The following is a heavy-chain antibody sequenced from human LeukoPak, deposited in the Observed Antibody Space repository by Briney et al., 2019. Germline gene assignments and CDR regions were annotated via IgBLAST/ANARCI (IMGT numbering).Heavy chain of an antibody. CDR2: IIPTFGTA. J-gene: IGHJ4*02. V-gene: IGHV1-69*05. D-gene: IGHD6-19*01. CDR3: ARDQYSSGWFYFDY. Sequence: SVKVSCKASGGTFSSYAISWVRQAPGQGLEWMGGIIPTFGTANYAQKFQGRVTITTDESTSTAYMELSSLRSEDTAVYYCARDQYSSGWFYFDYWGQGTLVTVSS. CDR1: GGTFSSYA.